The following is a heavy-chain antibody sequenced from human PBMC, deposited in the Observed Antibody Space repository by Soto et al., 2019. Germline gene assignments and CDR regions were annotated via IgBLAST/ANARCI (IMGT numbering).Heavy chain of an antibody. CDR1: GFTVSSHA. Sequence: GGSLRLSCAASGFTVSSHAMSWVRQAPGKGLEWVSTISGSGDDTYYGDSVKGRFTISRDSSSSTLYLQMKNLRGEDTAVYFCTRSRRSILMVYGFGGMDVWGQGTTVTVSS. CDR2: ISGSGDDT. D-gene: IGHD2-8*01. CDR3: TRSRRSILMVYGFGGMDV. J-gene: IGHJ6*02. V-gene: IGHV3-23*01.